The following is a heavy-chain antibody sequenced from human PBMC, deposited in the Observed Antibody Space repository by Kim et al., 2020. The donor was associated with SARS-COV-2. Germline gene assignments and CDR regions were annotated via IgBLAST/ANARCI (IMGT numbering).Heavy chain of an antibody. CDR2: IYYSGST. CDR1: GGSISSGGYY. CDR3: ARGGGERWFDP. Sequence: SETLSLTCTVSGGSISSGGYYWSWIRQHPGKGLEWIGYIYYSGSTYYNPSLKSRVTISVDTSKNQFSLKLSTVTAADTAVYYCARGGGERWFDPWGQGTLVTVSS. J-gene: IGHJ5*02. V-gene: IGHV4-31*03. D-gene: IGHD4-17*01.